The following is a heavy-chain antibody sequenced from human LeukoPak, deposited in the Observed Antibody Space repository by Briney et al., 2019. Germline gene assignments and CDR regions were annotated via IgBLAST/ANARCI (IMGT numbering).Heavy chain of an antibody. D-gene: IGHD5-18*01. J-gene: IGHJ4*02. Sequence: GGSLRLSCAASGFTFSSYAMHWVRQAPGKGLEWVAVISYDGSNKYYADSVKGRFTISRDNSKSTLYLQMNSLRAEDTAVYYCAREEYSYGNRYWGQGTLVTVSS. CDR3: AREEYSYGNRY. V-gene: IGHV3-30*04. CDR2: ISYDGSNK. CDR1: GFTFSSYA.